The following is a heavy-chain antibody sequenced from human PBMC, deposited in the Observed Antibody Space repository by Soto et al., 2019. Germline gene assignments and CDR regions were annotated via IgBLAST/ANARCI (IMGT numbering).Heavy chain of an antibody. CDR2: PRSKAHSYAT. CDR1: GFSFSDSA. Sequence: EVQLVESGGGLVQPGGSLKPSCAASGFSFSDSAIHWVRQASGKGLEWVGRPRSKAHSYATACAASGKGRSTISRDDSKNTVYLEMNSLKTEDTAVYYCTRHTVDYWGQGTLVTVSS. V-gene: IGHV3-73*02. J-gene: IGHJ4*02. D-gene: IGHD4-4*01. CDR3: TRHTVDY.